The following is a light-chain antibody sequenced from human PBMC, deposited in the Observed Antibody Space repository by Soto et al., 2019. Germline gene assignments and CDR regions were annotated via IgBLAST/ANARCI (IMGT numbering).Light chain of an antibody. Sequence: DIKMYKSPSTRSASVIDRGSFTFRASQSISRWLTWYQQKPGKAPKLLIYEASSLESGVPSRFSGSGSGTDFTLTISSLQTEDFATYYCQQFNNYLAFGQGTRLEIK. V-gene: IGKV1-5*01. CDR1: QSISRW. CDR3: QQFNNYLA. CDR2: EAS. J-gene: IGKJ5*01.